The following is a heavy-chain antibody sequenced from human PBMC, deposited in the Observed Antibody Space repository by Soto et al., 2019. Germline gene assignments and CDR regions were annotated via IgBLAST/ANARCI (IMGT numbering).Heavy chain of an antibody. D-gene: IGHD5-12*01. CDR1: GYTFTELS. CDR3: ATDGRIVATKYYFDY. CDR2: FDPEDGET. V-gene: IGHV1-24*01. Sequence: ASVKVSCKASGYTFTELSMHWVRQAPGKGLEWMGGFDPEDGETIYAQKFQGRVTMTEDTSTDTAYMELSSLRSEDTAVYYCATDGRIVATKYYFDYWGQGTLVTVSS. J-gene: IGHJ4*02.